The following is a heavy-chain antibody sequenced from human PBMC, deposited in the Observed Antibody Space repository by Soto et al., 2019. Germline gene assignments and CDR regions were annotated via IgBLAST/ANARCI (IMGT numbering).Heavy chain of an antibody. D-gene: IGHD6-13*01. J-gene: IGHJ5*02. CDR1: GYTFTSYG. CDR3: ARCTSSSCYFDSRGFDP. Sequence: QVQLVQSGAEVKKPGASVKVSCKASGYTFTSYGISWVRQAPGQGLEWMGWISAYNGNTNYAQKLQGRVTMTADTSTSTAYLELMSRRSDDTAVYYCARCTSSSCYFDSRGFDPGGQGTLVTVSS. CDR2: ISAYNGNT. V-gene: IGHV1-18*01.